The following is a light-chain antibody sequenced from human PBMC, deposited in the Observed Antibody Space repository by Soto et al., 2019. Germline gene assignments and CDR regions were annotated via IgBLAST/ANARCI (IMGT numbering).Light chain of an antibody. CDR3: QRYGSSPLIT. Sequence: EIVLTQSAGTLSLSPGERATLSCRAIQSVSSSYLAWYQQKPGQAPRLLIYGASSRATGIPDRFSGSGSGTDFTLTISRLEPEDFAVYFCQRYGSSPLITFGQGTRLEIK. J-gene: IGKJ5*01. V-gene: IGKV3-20*01. CDR1: QSVSSSY. CDR2: GAS.